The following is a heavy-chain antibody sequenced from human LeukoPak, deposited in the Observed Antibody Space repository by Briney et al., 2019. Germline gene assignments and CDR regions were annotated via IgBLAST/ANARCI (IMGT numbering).Heavy chain of an antibody. J-gene: IGHJ4*02. Sequence: PGGSLRLSCAASGWTFSGSDMHWVRQASGRGLEWVGRIRSKANSYATAYAASVKGTFTISRDDSKNTAYLQMNSLKTEDTAVYYCTRPHGDYASDYFDYWGQGTLVTVSS. D-gene: IGHD4-17*01. V-gene: IGHV3-73*01. CDR2: IRSKANSYAT. CDR3: TRPHGDYASDYFDY. CDR1: GWTFSGSD.